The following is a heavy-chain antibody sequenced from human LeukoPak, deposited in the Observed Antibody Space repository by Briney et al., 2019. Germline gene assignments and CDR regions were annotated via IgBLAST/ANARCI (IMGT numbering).Heavy chain of an antibody. V-gene: IGHV4-59*08. Sequence: SETLSLTCTVPGGSISSYYWSWIRQPPGKGLEWIGYIYYSGSANYNPSLKSRVTISVDTSKNQFSLKLSSVTAADTAVYYCARHMGLGYSYGYPYFDYWGQGTLVTVSS. CDR1: GGSISSYY. D-gene: IGHD5-18*01. CDR2: IYYSGSA. J-gene: IGHJ4*02. CDR3: ARHMGLGYSYGYPYFDY.